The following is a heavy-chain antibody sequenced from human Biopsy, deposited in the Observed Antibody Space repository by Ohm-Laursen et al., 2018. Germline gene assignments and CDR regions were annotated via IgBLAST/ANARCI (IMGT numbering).Heavy chain of an antibody. V-gene: IGHV1-69*04. J-gene: IGHJ6*02. CDR1: GGTFTRYA. CDR2: IISVHDIA. CDR3: ARTLVDCTSGTCYDVGDGMDV. Sequence: GASVKVSCKASGGTFTRYATHWVRQAPGQGLEWMGRIISVHDIANYAQKFQGRVTITADKSTSTAYMELRNLRSEDTAVYYCARTLVDCTSGTCYDVGDGMDVWGQGTTVIVSS. D-gene: IGHD2-15*01.